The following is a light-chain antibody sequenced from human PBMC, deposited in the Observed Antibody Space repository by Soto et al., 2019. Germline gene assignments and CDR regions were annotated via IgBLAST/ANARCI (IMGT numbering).Light chain of an antibody. CDR1: QSVASN. CDR3: QQYHNWPPQYT. J-gene: IGKJ2*01. Sequence: EIVMTQSPASLSVSPGDGATLSCRASQSVASNVAWYQQKTGQGPRLLIHGASTRAAGVPARFSGSGSATDFTLTISSLQSEDFAVYYCQQYHNWPPQYTFGQGTKLQIK. CDR2: GAS. V-gene: IGKV3-15*01.